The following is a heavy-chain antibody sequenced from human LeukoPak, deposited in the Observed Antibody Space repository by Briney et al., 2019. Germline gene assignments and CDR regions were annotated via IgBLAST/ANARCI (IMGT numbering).Heavy chain of an antibody. CDR2: VSGSGGST. CDR3: ARRTGYSSSWYYFDY. CDR1: GFTFSSYA. J-gene: IGHJ4*02. V-gene: IGHV3-23*01. Sequence: GGSLRLSCAASGFTFSSYAMTRVRQAPGKGLEWVSAVSGSGGSTYYADSVKGRFTISRDSSKNTLYLQMNSLRTEDTAVYYCARRTGYSSSWYYFDYWGQGTLVTVSS. D-gene: IGHD6-13*01.